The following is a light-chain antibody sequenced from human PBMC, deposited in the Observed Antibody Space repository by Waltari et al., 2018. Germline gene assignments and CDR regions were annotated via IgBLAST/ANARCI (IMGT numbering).Light chain of an antibody. J-gene: IGKJ4*01. CDR2: AAS. V-gene: IGKV1-39*01. Sequence: DIQVTQSPSSLSASVGYRVIITCRASQSINRFLNWYQQKEGKAPKPLIYAASSLHSGVPTRFSSGLCGTDFTLNIRGLQPEYFATYDCQPGYISPLTFGGGTKVEIK. CDR3: QPGYISPLT. CDR1: QSINRF.